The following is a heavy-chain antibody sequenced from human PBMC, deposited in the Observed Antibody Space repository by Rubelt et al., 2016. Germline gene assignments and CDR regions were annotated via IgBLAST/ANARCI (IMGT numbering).Heavy chain of an antibody. J-gene: IGHJ4*02. CDR3: AKVPPKLIVRAVEFDY. Sequence: VQVVESGGGVVQPGRSLRLSCAASGFTFSTYGMYWVRQAPGKGLEWVAVISYDGSNKYYADSVRGRFTISRDNSMNKLYLQVNSLRAEETAVYYCAKVPPKLIVRAVEFDYWGQGTLVTVSS. CDR1: GFTFSTYG. V-gene: IGHV3-30*19. CDR2: ISYDGSNK. D-gene: IGHD3-10*01.